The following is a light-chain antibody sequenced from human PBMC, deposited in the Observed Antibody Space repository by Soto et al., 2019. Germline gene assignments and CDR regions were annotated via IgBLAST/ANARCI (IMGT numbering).Light chain of an antibody. V-gene: IGKV3-15*01. CDR3: QQYHNWPIT. J-gene: IGKJ5*01. Sequence: EIVMTQTPATLGVSRGGSATRACRASQSVSSNLAWHQQKPGQAPRILMYDASTRATGISARFSGSGSGTEFTLRLRSLQSEDFAVYYCQQYHNWPITFGQGTRLEIK. CDR2: DAS. CDR1: QSVSSN.